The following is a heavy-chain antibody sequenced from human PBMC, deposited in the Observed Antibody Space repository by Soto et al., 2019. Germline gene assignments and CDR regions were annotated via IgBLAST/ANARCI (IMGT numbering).Heavy chain of an antibody. CDR1: GFTFSSRS. CDR2: ISYDGSIK. V-gene: IGHV3-30-3*01. J-gene: IGHJ4*02. CDR3: AREWSTSGDLDY. Sequence: QVQLVESVGGVVQPGRSLRLSCAASGFTFSSRSIQWVRQAPGKGLEWVAVISYDGSIKYYADSVKGRFTISRDNSKNTAYLQMNSLRAEDTAVFYCAREWSTSGDLDYWGQGTLVIVSS. D-gene: IGHD3-10*01.